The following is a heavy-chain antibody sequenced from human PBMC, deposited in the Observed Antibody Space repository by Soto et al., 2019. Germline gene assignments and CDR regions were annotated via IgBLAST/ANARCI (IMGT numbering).Heavy chain of an antibody. CDR2: ISGSGGST. D-gene: IGHD6-19*01. V-gene: IGHV3-23*01. CDR1: GFTFSSYA. J-gene: IGHJ6*02. CDR3: AKPEYREQWLDRTNYYYYGMDV. Sequence: GGSLRLSCAASGFTFSSYAMSWVRQAPGKGLEWVSAISGSGGSTYYADSVKGRFTISRDNSKNTLYLQMNSLRAEDTAVYYCAKPEYREQWLDRTNYYYYGMDVWGQGTTVTVSS.